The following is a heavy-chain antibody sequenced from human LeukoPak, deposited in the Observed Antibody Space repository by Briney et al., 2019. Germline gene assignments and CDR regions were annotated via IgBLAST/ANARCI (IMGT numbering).Heavy chain of an antibody. CDR3: ARGYSSGWHLGDYFDY. D-gene: IGHD6-19*01. CDR2: ISYDGSNK. J-gene: IGHJ4*02. CDR1: GFTFSSYA. Sequence: GRSLRLSCAASGFTFSSYAMHWVRQTPGKGLEWVAVISYDGSNKYYADSVKGRFTISRDNSKNTLYLQMNSLRAEDTAVYYCARGYSSGWHLGDYFDYWGQGTLVTVSS. V-gene: IGHV3-30*04.